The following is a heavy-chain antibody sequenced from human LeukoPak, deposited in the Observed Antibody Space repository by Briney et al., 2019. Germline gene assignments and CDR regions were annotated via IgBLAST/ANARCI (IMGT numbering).Heavy chain of an antibody. Sequence: SSETLSLTCAVYGGSFSGYYWSWIRQRLGKGLEWIGSIYYSGSTYYNPSLKSRVTISVDTSKNQFSLKLSSVTAADTAVYYCDGGTAMVWAFDIWGQGTMVTVSS. CDR1: GGSFSGYY. CDR2: IYYSGST. CDR3: DGGTAMVWAFDI. J-gene: IGHJ3*02. V-gene: IGHV4-34*01. D-gene: IGHD5-18*01.